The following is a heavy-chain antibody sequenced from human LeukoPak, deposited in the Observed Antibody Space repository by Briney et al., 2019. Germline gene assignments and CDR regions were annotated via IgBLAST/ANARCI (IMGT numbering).Heavy chain of an antibody. Sequence: SETLSLTCTVSGGSISSSSYYWGWIRQPPGKGLEWIGNIYYSGSTYYNPSLKGRVTISVDTSKNQFSLKLSSVTAADTAVYYCARRRDDYGDYYDYWGQGTLVTVSS. CDR2: IYYSGST. V-gene: IGHV4-39*01. CDR3: ARRRDDYGDYYDY. D-gene: IGHD4-17*01. J-gene: IGHJ4*02. CDR1: GGSISSSSYY.